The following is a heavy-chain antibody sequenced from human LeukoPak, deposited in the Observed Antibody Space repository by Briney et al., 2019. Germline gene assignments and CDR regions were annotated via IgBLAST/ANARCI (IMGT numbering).Heavy chain of an antibody. CDR3: ARHGGIYDFWSGYLDDAFDI. J-gene: IGHJ3*02. CDR2: INHSGST. V-gene: IGHV4-34*01. CDR1: GGSFSGYY. Sequence: SETLSLTCAVYGGSFSGYYWSWIRQPPGKGLEWIGEINHSGSTNYNPSLKSRVTISVDTSKNQFSLKLSSVTAADTAVYYCARHGGIYDFWSGYLDDAFDIWGQGIMVTVSS. D-gene: IGHD3-3*01.